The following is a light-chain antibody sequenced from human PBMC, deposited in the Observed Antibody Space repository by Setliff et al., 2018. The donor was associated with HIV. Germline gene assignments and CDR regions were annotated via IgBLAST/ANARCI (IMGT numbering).Light chain of an antibody. CDR1: SSDVGGYNH. J-gene: IGLJ1*01. Sequence: QSALAQPASVSGSPGQSITISCTGTSSDVGGYNHVSWYQQYPGKAPKLMIYEVSNRPSGVSNRFSGSKSGNTASLTISGLQAEDEADYYCSSYAGHYSYVFGTGTKVTVL. V-gene: IGLV2-14*01. CDR3: SSYAGHYSYV. CDR2: EVS.